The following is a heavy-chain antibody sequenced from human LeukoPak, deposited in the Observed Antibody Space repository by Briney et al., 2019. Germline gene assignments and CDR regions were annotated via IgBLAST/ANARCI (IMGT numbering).Heavy chain of an antibody. Sequence: VASVKVSCKASGGTFSSYAISWVRQAPGQGLEWMGGIIPIVGTANYAQKFQGRVTITADESTSTAYMELSSLRSEDTAVYYCARARRSDAFDIWGQGTMVTVSS. CDR1: GGTFSSYA. CDR2: IIPIVGTA. V-gene: IGHV1-69*13. CDR3: ARARRSDAFDI. J-gene: IGHJ3*02.